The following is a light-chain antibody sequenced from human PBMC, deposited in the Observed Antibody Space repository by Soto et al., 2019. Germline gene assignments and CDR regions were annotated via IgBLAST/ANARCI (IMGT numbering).Light chain of an antibody. CDR3: CSYAGSSTLVV. J-gene: IGLJ2*01. Sequence: QSVLTQPASVSGSPGQSITISCTGTRSDVGSYNLVSGYQQHPGKAPKLMIYEGSKRPSGVSTRFSGSKSGNTASLTISGLQAEDEADYYCCSYAGSSTLVVFGGGTKVTVL. CDR2: EGS. V-gene: IGLV2-23*01. CDR1: RSDVGSYNL.